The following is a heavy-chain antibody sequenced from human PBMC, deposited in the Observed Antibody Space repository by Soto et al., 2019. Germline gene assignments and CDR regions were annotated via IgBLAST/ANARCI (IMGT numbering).Heavy chain of an antibody. V-gene: IGHV3-23*01. CDR2: ISGSGGST. CDR1: GFTFSSYA. Sequence: EVQLLESGGGLVQPGGSLRLSCAASGFTFSSYAMSWVRQAPGKGLEWVSAISGSGGSTYYADSVKGRFTISRGNSKNTLYLQMNSLRAEDTAVYYCAKSLYGAYLFGDYYDGMDVWGEGTTVTVSS. J-gene: IGHJ6*04. D-gene: IGHD4-17*01. CDR3: AKSLYGAYLFGDYYDGMDV.